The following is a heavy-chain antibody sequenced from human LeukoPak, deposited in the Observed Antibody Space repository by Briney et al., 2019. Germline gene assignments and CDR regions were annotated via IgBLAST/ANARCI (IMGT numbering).Heavy chain of an antibody. CDR2: ISSSSSYI. D-gene: IGHD6-6*01. CDR1: GFTFSSYS. Sequence: GGSLRLSCAASGFTFSSYSMNWVRQAPGKGLEWVSSISSSSSYIYYADSVKGRFTISRDNAKNSLYLQMNSLRAEDTAVYYCAREGEGYIAARDAFDIWGQGTMVTVSS. J-gene: IGHJ3*02. V-gene: IGHV3-21*01. CDR3: AREGEGYIAARDAFDI.